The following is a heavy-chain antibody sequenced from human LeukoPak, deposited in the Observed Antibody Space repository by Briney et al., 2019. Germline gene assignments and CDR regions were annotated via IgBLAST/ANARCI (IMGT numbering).Heavy chain of an antibody. Sequence: GGSLRLSCAASGFSFDDYAMHWVRQAPGKGLEWVSLITWDGGNTYYADSVKGRFIISRDNSKNSLYLQMNSLRAEDTALYYCAKSHTRYGSGNWFDPWGQGTLVTVSS. CDR1: GFSFDDYA. CDR3: AKSHTRYGSGNWFDP. CDR2: ITWDGGNT. D-gene: IGHD3-10*01. J-gene: IGHJ5*02. V-gene: IGHV3-43D*03.